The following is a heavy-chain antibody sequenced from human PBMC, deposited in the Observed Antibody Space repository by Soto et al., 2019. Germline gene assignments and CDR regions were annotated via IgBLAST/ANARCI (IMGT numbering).Heavy chain of an antibody. V-gene: IGHV4-59*01. CDR2: IYYSGST. CDR3: ARDADGPYDH. CDR1: GAPITINY. Sequence: KASETLSLTCTVSGAPITINYWSWIRQAPGTGLEWIGYIYYSGSTTYNPSLKSRVTMSADTSTDQFSLKLNSVTAADTAVYYCARDADGPYDHWGPGILVTAPQ. J-gene: IGHJ4*01. D-gene: IGHD2-8*01.